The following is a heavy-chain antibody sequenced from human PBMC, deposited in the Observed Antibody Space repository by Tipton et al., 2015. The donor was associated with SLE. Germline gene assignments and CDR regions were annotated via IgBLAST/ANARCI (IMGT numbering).Heavy chain of an antibody. CDR2: ISYSGTP. J-gene: IGHJ4*02. CDR1: GGSLSGYF. CDR3: ARGDPTVVATDY. Sequence: GLVKPSETLSLTCAVSGGSLSGYFWTWIRQHPVKGLEWIGYISYSGTPYYNPSLKSRLTISVDTSKNQFSLKLSSVTAADTAGYYCARGDPTVVATDYWGQGTLVPVSS. D-gene: IGHD4-23*01. V-gene: IGHV4-31*02.